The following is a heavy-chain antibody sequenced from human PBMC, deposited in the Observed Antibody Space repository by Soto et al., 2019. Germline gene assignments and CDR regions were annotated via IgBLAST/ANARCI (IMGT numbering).Heavy chain of an antibody. CDR1: GGFTSTNNW. V-gene: IGHV4-4*02. Sequence: QLQLQESGPGLVRPSGTLSLTCAVSGGFTSTNNWWSWVRKPPGKGLEWIGDAYHSGSTEYNPSLKSRVSISVDKSKNQITLKLTSATAADTDVYYCARSPPSSYYGGSGTFDYWGQGTLVTVSS. CDR2: AYHSGST. D-gene: IGHD3-10*01. CDR3: ARSPPSSYYGGSGTFDY. J-gene: IGHJ4*02.